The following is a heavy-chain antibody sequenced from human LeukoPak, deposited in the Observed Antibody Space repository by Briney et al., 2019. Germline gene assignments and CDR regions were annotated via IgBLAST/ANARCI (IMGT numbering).Heavy chain of an antibody. Sequence: SETLSLTCTVSGGSISSYYWSWIRQPPGKGLEWIGYIYYSGSTNYNLSLKSRVTISVDTSKNQFSLKLSSVTAADTAVYYCARRRGYAKMFDYWGQGTLVTVSS. CDR1: GGSISSYY. CDR3: ARRRGYAKMFDY. V-gene: IGHV4-59*08. CDR2: IYYSGST. J-gene: IGHJ4*02. D-gene: IGHD5-12*01.